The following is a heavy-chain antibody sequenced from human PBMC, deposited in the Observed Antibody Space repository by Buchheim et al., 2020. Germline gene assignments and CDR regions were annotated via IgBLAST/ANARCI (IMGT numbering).Heavy chain of an antibody. CDR3: AREGGDGYNGPFDY. V-gene: IGHV3-11*01. CDR2: INSYGTTI. CDR1: GFTFTDSY. J-gene: IGHJ4*02. Sequence: QVQLVESGGDLVKPGGSLRLSCAASGFTFTDSYMSWIRQAPGKGLECVAYINSYGTTIYYTDSVKGRFTVSRDNAKKSLYLQMNSLRAEDTAVYYCAREGGDGYNGPFDYWGQGTL. D-gene: IGHD5-24*01.